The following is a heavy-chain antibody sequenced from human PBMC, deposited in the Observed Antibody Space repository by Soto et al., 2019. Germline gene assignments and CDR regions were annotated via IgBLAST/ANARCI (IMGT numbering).Heavy chain of an antibody. CDR1: GYTFTSYY. CDR2: INPSGGST. J-gene: IGHJ6*02. CDR3: ARDSPQYSGWDEVSYYYYGMDV. V-gene: IGHV1-46*01. D-gene: IGHD6-6*01. Sequence: ASVKVSCKASGYTFTSYYMHWVRQAPGQGLEWMGIINPSGGSTSYAQKFQGRVTMTRDTSTSTVYMELSSLRSEDTAVYYCARDSPQYSGWDEVSYYYYGMDVWGQGTTVTVSS.